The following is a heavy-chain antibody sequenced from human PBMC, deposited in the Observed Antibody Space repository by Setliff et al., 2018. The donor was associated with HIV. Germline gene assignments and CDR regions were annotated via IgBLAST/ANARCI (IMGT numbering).Heavy chain of an antibody. Sequence: SVKVSCRASGGTFSSYAISWVRQAPGQGLEWMGGIIPILGIANYAQKFQGRVTITADKSTSTAYMELSSLRSEDTAVYYCARAVSGWYARKPSFDYWGQGTLVTVSS. J-gene: IGHJ4*02. CDR2: IIPILGIA. CDR1: GGTFSSYA. CDR3: ARAVSGWYARKPSFDY. V-gene: IGHV1-69*10. D-gene: IGHD6-19*01.